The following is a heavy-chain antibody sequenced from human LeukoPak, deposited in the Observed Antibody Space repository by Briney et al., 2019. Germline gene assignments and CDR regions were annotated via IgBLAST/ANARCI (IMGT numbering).Heavy chain of an antibody. Sequence: ASVKVSCKASRYTFTGYYMHWVRQAPGQGLAWMGWIKPNSGGTNYAQKFQGRVTMRSDTSITTAYMELSRVRSDDTAVYFCASGWSITGWYNNWFDPWGQGTLVTVSS. CDR1: RYTFTGYY. D-gene: IGHD6-19*01. CDR2: IKPNSGGT. J-gene: IGHJ5*02. CDR3: ASGWSITGWYNNWFDP. V-gene: IGHV1-2*02.